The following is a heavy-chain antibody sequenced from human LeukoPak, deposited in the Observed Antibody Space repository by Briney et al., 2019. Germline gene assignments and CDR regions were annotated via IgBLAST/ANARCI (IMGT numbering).Heavy chain of an antibody. D-gene: IGHD1-26*01. J-gene: IGHJ4*02. V-gene: IGHV3-74*01. CDR3: ARAAYYRFDY. CDR1: GFTFSSYW. CDR2: INSDGSTI. Sequence: GGSLRLSCAASGFTFSSYWVHWVRQAPGKGLEWVARINSDGSTINHADSVRGRFTISRDNAENSLYLQMSSLRAEDTAIYFCARAAYYRFDYWGQGTLVTVSS.